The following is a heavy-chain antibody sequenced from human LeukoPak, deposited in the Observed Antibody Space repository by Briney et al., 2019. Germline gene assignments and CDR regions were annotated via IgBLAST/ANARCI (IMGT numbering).Heavy chain of an antibody. V-gene: IGHV4-34*01. CDR1: GGSFSGYY. Sequence: PSETLSLTCAVYGGSFSGYYWSWIRQPPGKGLEWIGEINHSGGTNYNPSLKSRVTISVDTSKNQFSLKLSSVTAADTAVYYCARGVISSVDYWGQGTLVTVSS. J-gene: IGHJ4*02. CDR2: INHSGGT. CDR3: ARGVISSVDY. D-gene: IGHD3-10*01.